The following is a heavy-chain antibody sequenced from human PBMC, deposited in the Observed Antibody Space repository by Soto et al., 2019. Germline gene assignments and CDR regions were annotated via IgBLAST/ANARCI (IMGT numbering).Heavy chain of an antibody. CDR3: ASEAIAAAAVYGMDV. Sequence: QVQLVQSGAEEKKPGASVKVSCKASGYTFTSYAMHWVRQAPGQRLEWMGWINAGNGNTKYSQKFQGRVTITRDTSXSTAYMELSSLRSEDTAVYYCASEAIAAAAVYGMDVWGQGTTVTVSS. J-gene: IGHJ6*02. CDR1: GYTFTSYA. V-gene: IGHV1-3*05. CDR2: INAGNGNT. D-gene: IGHD6-13*01.